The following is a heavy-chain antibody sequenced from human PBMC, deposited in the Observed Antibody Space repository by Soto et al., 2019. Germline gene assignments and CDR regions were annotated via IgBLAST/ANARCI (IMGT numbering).Heavy chain of an antibody. J-gene: IGHJ6*02. CDR2: IYYSGSP. CDR1: AGSISSTTYY. CDR3: ARVSSYYDSSGSVYYYYGMDV. D-gene: IGHD3-22*01. Sequence: SETLSLTCIVSAGSISSTTYYWGWIRQPPGKGLEWIGSIYYSGSPSYNPSLKSRVTISVDASKNQFSLKLSSVTAADTAVYYCARVSSYYDSSGSVYYYYGMDVWGQGTTVTVSS. V-gene: IGHV4-39*01.